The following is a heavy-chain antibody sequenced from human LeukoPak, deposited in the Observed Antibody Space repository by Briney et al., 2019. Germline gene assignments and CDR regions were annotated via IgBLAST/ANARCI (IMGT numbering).Heavy chain of an antibody. CDR1: GYTFTSYA. D-gene: IGHD2-2*03. V-gene: IGHV1-3*01. CDR2: INAGNGNT. CDR3: ARDRGALDSRTFDY. Sequence: ASVKVSCKASGYTFTSYAMHWVRQAPGQRLEWMGWINAGNGNTKYSQKFQGRVTITRDTSASTAYMELSSLRSEDTAVYYCARDRGALDSRTFDYWGQGTLVTVSS. J-gene: IGHJ4*02.